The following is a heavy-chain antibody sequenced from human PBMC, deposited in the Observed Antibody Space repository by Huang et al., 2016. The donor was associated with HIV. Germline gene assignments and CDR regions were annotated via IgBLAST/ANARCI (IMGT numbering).Heavy chain of an antibody. V-gene: IGHV1-69*13. CDR1: GDTFSSFA. CDR3: AGVSTLKYFDY. J-gene: IGHJ4*02. D-gene: IGHD2-8*01. CDR2: IIPIFPTQ. Sequence: QVHLVQSGVEVKKPGSSVKVSCKAFGDTFSSFAISWVRQAPGQGLETVGGIIPIFPTQHYAQKFQGRVTITADESTSTAYMEMSSLRSEDTAVYYCAGVSTLKYFDYWGQGTLVTVSS.